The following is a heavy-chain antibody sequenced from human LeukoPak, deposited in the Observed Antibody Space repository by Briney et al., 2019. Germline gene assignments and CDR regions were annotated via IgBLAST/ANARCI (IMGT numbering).Heavy chain of an antibody. CDR1: GFTFSSYW. D-gene: IGHD3-10*01. CDR3: ARARRVRGVIGYFDY. V-gene: IGHV3-7*03. CDR2: IKQDGSEK. Sequence: GGSLRLSCAASGFTFSSYWMSWVRQAPGKGLEWVANIKQDGSEKYYVDSVKGRFTISRDNAKNSLYLQMNSLRAEDMAVYYCARARRVRGVIGYFDYWGQGTLVTVSS. J-gene: IGHJ4*02.